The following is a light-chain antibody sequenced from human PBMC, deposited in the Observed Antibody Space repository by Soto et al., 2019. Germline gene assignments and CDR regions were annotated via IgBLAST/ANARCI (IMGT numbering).Light chain of an antibody. V-gene: IGLV2-8*01. CDR3: SSFVGGGNPVL. Sequence: QSALTQPPSASGSLGQSVTISCTGTSSDVGGYNYVSWHQQHPGKAPKLMIYEVTERPSGVPDRFSGSKSGNTASLTVSGLQAEDEADYYCSSFVGGGNPVLFGGGTKLTVL. CDR1: SSDVGGYNY. J-gene: IGLJ2*01. CDR2: EVT.